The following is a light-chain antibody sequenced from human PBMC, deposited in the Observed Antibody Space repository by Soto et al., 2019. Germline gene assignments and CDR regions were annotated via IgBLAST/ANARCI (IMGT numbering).Light chain of an antibody. Sequence: DIQIPTPHQTLSSSGGDIVTITFRASQGISTWLAWYQQKPGTAPKLLIYDASSLQSGVPSRFSGSGSGTDFTLTISSLQPGDFATYYCQQSYSTPSITFGQGTRLEIK. CDR3: QQSYSTPSIT. J-gene: IGKJ5*01. V-gene: IGKV1-39*01. CDR2: DAS. CDR1: QGISTW.